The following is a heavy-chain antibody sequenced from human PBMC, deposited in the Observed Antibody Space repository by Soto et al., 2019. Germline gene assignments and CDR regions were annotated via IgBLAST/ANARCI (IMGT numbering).Heavy chain of an antibody. Sequence: QVQLVESGGGVVQPGRSLRLSCAASGFTFSSYGMHWVRQAPGKGLEWVAVISYDGSNKYYADSVKGRFTISRDNSKNTLYLQMNSLRAEDTAVYYCAKETAGIYGGNPDYWGQGTLVTVSS. CDR3: AKETAGIYGGNPDY. CDR1: GFTFSSYG. D-gene: IGHD4-17*01. CDR2: ISYDGSNK. J-gene: IGHJ4*02. V-gene: IGHV3-30*18.